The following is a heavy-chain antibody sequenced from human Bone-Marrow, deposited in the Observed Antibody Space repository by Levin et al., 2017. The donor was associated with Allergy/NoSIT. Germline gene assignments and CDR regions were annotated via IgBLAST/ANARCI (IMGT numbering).Heavy chain of an antibody. CDR3: VSYRDGPYIPIAY. CDR1: GFTFSSYA. CDR2: ISGDSRTI. V-gene: IGHV3-23*01. J-gene: IGHJ4*02. D-gene: IGHD2-21*01. Sequence: PGASVKVSCEVSGFTFSSYAMSWIRQTPDKGLEWISIISGDSRTIYYAGSVRGRFTVSRDNSKNTLFLQMNSLRAEDTALYYCVSYRDGPYIPIAYWGQGTLVTVSS.